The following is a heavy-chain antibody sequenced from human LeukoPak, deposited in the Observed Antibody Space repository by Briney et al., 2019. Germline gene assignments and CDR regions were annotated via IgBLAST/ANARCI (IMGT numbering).Heavy chain of an antibody. D-gene: IGHD6-19*01. V-gene: IGHV3-33*01. CDR1: GFTFSSYG. CDR2: IWYDGSNK. Sequence: GGSLRLSFAASGFTFSSYGMHWVRQAPGKGLEWVAVIWYDGSNKYYADSVKGRFTISRDNSKNTLYLQMNSLRAEDTAVYYCSLSGSGWYLFDYWGQGTLVTVSS. J-gene: IGHJ4*02. CDR3: SLSGSGWYLFDY.